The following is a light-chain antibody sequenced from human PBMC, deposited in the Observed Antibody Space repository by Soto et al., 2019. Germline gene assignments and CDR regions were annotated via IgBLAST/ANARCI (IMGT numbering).Light chain of an antibody. V-gene: IGKV3-20*01. CDR1: QSVSSSY. CDR2: GAS. CDR3: QQYGSPPWT. J-gene: IGKJ1*01. Sequence: EIVLTQSPGTLSLSPGERATISRRASQSVSSSYLAWYQQKPGQAPRLLIYGASSRATGIPDRFSGSGSGTDFPLTISRLEPEDSAVYYFQQYGSPPWTFGEGTKVELK.